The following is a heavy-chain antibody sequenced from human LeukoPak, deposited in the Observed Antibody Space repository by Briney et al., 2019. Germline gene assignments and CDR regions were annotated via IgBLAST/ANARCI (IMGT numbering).Heavy chain of an antibody. Sequence: GGSLRLSCAASGFIFRNYWMSWVRQAPGKGLEWVAIINQDGREKHYVDSVKGRFTISRDNAKDSLYLQMNSLRAEDTALYYCAVATRSFLPDYCWGQGTLVTVSS. D-gene: IGHD5-12*01. CDR2: INQDGREK. V-gene: IGHV3-7*01. J-gene: IGHJ4*02. CDR1: GFIFRNYW. CDR3: AVATRSFLPDYC.